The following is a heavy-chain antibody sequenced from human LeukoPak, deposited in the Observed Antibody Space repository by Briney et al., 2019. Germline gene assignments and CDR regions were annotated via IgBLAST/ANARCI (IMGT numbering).Heavy chain of an antibody. V-gene: IGHV4-30-2*01. CDR2: IFHSGST. Sequence: SQTLSLTCVVSGGSLSSGGYSWSWIRQPPGKGLEWIGYIFHSGSTYYNPSLKSRVTMSVDRSKNQFSLELSSVTAADTAVYFCVRNQAVAGIRYYFDYWGQGTLVTVSS. CDR3: VRNQAVAGIRYYFDY. CDR1: GGSLSSGGYS. J-gene: IGHJ4*02. D-gene: IGHD6-19*01.